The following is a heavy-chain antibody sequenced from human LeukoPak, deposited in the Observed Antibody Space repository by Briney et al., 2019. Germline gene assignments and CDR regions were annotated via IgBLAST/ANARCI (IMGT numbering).Heavy chain of an antibody. CDR3: AKSHVGGYYSFDS. D-gene: IGHD2-21*01. J-gene: IGHJ4*02. CDR1: GFTFDDFA. V-gene: IGHV3-9*01. Sequence: GGSLRLSSAASGFTFDDFAMYWVRQALGKGLWWVSGFNLNSDKIGYADSVKGRFTISRDNAKNSLYLQMNSLRAEDPALYYCAKSHVGGYYSFDSCGQGTLVTVSS. CDR2: FNLNSDKI.